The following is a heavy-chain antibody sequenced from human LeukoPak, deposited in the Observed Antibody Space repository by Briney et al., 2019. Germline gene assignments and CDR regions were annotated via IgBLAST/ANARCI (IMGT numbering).Heavy chain of an antibody. J-gene: IGHJ4*02. V-gene: IGHV1-18*01. CDR3: ARFEYYYDSSGYYYEAFFDY. CDR1: GYTFTSYG. CDR2: ISAYNGNT. Sequence: GASVKVSCKASGYTFTSYGISWVRQAPGQGLEWMGWISAYNGNTNYAQKLQGRVTMTTDTSTSTAYMELGSLRSDDTAVYYCARFEYYYDSSGYYYEAFFDYWGQGTLVTVSS. D-gene: IGHD3-22*01.